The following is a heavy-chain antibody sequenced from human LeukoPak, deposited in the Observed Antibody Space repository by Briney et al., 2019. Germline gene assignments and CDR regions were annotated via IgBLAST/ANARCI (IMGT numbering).Heavy chain of an antibody. J-gene: IGHJ4*02. V-gene: IGHV1-2*02. CDR3: ARDERYDSSGYPFDY. Sequence: GASVKVSCKASGYTFTGYFIHWVRQAPGQGLEWMGWINPNSGGTNYAQKFQGRVTMTRDTSISTAYMELSRLRSDDTAVYYCARDERYDSSGYPFDYWGQGTPVTVSS. CDR2: INPNSGGT. CDR1: GYTFTGYF. D-gene: IGHD3-22*01.